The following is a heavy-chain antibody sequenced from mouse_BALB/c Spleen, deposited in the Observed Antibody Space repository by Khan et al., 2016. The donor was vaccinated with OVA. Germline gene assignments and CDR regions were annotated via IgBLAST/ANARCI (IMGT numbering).Heavy chain of an antibody. V-gene: IGHV5-6*01. J-gene: IGHJ3*01. CDR2: VSTGGSYT. D-gene: IGHD1-1*01. CDR1: GFTFSTYG. CDR3: TRLAYYYDSEGFAY. Sequence: EVQLVESGGDLVKPGGSLKLSCAASGFTFSTYGMSWVRQAPAKRLEWVATVSTGGSYTYYPDSVKGRFTISSANAKNTLYLHMSDLRSENTAMFYCTRLAYYYDSEGFAYWGQGTLVTVSA.